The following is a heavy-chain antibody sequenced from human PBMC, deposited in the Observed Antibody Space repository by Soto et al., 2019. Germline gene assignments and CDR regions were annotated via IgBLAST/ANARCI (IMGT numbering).Heavy chain of an antibody. CDR3: ARGRLLISD. V-gene: IGHV3-66*01. CDR1: GFTVISDY. J-gene: IGHJ4*02. CDR2: IYSGVNT. D-gene: IGHD1-26*01. Sequence: DVQLVESGGGLVQRGGSLRLACAASGFTVISDYMTWVRQAPGKGLEWVSVIYSGVNTSYADSVKGRFTISRDNAKNTLYLQMNGLRAEDTAVYYCARGRLLISDWGQGAQVIV.